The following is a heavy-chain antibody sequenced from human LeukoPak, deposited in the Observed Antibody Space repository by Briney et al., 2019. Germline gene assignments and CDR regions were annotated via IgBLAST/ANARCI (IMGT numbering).Heavy chain of an antibody. Sequence: PGGSLRLSCGASGFTFSSHWMSWVRQTPGKRLEWVANIRYDGNEKLFVDSVKGRFTISRDNARNSLCLQMDSLRAEDTAVYYCARHVRVEVAGTTCHPMDVWGKGPRSPSPQ. V-gene: IGHV3-7*01. CDR2: IRYDGNEK. CDR3: ARHVRVEVAGTTCHPMDV. CDR1: GFTFSSHW. D-gene: IGHD6-19*01. J-gene: IGHJ6*01.